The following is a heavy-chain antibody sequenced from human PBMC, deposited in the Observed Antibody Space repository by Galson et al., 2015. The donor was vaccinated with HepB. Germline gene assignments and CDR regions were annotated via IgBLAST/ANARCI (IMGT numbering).Heavy chain of an antibody. D-gene: IGHD2-21*02. CDR2: ISAYNGNT. CDR3: ARFVVVTATSGAFDI. Sequence: SVKVSCKASGYTFTSYGISWVRQAPGQGLEWMGWISAYNGNTNYAQKLQGRVTMTTDTSTSTAYMELRSLRSDDTAVYYCARFVVVTATSGAFDIWGQGTMVTVSS. V-gene: IGHV1-18*01. CDR1: GYTFTSYG. J-gene: IGHJ3*02.